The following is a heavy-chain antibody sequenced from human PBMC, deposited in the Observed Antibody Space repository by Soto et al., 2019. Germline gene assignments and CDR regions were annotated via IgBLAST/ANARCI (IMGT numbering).Heavy chain of an antibody. J-gene: IGHJ6*02. CDR3: ARAGGPGWLSSSGMDV. CDR2: IYYSGST. Sequence: QVQLQESGPGLVKPSQTLSLTCTVSGGSISSGGYYWSWIRQHPGKGLERIGYIYYSGSTYYNPSLKSRVTISVDTSKNQFSLQLSSVTAADTAVDYCARAGGPGWLSSSGMDVWGQGTTVTVAS. CDR1: GGSISSGGYY. D-gene: IGHD3-9*01. V-gene: IGHV4-31*03.